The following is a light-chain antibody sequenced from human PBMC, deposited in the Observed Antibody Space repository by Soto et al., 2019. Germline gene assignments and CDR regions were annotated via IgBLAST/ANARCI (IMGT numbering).Light chain of an antibody. V-gene: IGLV2-8*01. CDR1: SSDVGGYNY. J-gene: IGLJ2*01. Sequence: QSALTQPPSASGSPGQSVTISCTGTSSDVGGYNYVSWYQQHPGKAPKLMIYEVSMRPSGVPDRFSGSKSGNTASLTVSGLQAEDEADYYCSSYAGSNNLVFGGGTTFTVL. CDR3: SSYAGSNNLV. CDR2: EVS.